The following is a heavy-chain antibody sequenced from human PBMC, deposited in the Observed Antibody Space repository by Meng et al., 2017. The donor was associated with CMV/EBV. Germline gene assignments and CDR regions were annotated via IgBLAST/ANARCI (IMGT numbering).Heavy chain of an antibody. CDR2: IYYSGST. CDR1: GGSISSRSYY. D-gene: IGHD3-22*01. J-gene: IGHJ5*02. V-gene: IGHV4-39*07. CDR3: ARGVVTMIVVYDP. Sequence: QLPEAGPGLGKPSANLSPTCTCSGGSISSRSYYWGWIRQPPGKGLEWIGSIYYSGSTYYNPSLKSRVTISVDTSKNQFSLKLSSVTAADTAVYYCARGVVTMIVVYDPWGQGTLVTVSS.